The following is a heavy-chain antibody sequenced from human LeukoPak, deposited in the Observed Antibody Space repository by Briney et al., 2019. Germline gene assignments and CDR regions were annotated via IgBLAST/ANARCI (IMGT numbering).Heavy chain of an antibody. D-gene: IGHD1-26*01. CDR1: GYTFTAYY. J-gene: IGHJ4*02. Sequence: ASVKVSCKASGYTFTAYYLHWVRQAPGQGLEWMGWIHPNYGGTNSAQKFQGRVTMTRDTSINTAYMEVSRLRSDDTAVYYCVRDQRGSHFDYWGQGTLVTVSS. CDR3: VRDQRGSHFDY. V-gene: IGHV1-2*02. CDR2: IHPNYGGT.